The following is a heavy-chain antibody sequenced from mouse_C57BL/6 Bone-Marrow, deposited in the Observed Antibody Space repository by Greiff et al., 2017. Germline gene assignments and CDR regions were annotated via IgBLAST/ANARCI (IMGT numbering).Heavy chain of an antibody. J-gene: IGHJ4*01. V-gene: IGHV5-12*01. CDR2: ISNGGGST. CDR1: GFTFSDYY. Sequence: EVHLVESGGGLVQPGGSLKLSCAASGFTFSDYYMYWVRQTPEKRLEWVAYISNGGGSTYYPDTVKGRFTISRDNAKNTLYLQMSRLKSEDTAMYYCARPYDYDEGSYYYAIDYWGQGTSVTVSS. CDR3: ARPYDYDEGSYYYAIDY. D-gene: IGHD2-4*01.